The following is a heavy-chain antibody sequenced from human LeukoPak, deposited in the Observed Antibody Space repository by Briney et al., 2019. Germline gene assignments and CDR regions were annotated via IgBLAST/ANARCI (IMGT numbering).Heavy chain of an antibody. Sequence: PGGSLRLSCAASGFTFSTYTMNWVRQAPGEGLEWVSSISSSSSYIYYADSVKGRFTISRDNSKNTLYLQMNSLRAEDTAVYYCAKDGSSSGWIQYYYYGMDVWGQGTTVTVSS. CDR1: GFTFSTYT. CDR2: ISSSSSYI. D-gene: IGHD6-19*01. J-gene: IGHJ6*02. V-gene: IGHV3-21*04. CDR3: AKDGSSSGWIQYYYYGMDV.